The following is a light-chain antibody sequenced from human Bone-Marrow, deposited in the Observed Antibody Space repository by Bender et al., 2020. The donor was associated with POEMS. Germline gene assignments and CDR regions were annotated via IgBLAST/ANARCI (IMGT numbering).Light chain of an antibody. V-gene: IGLV1-40*01. CDR2: GNT. Sequence: QSVLTQPPSVSEAPGQRVTISCTGSSPNIGAGYDVHWYQQLPGTAPKLLIYGNTNRPSGVPDRFSGSKSGTSASLAITGLQAEDEADYYCQSYDSNLSGYWVFGGGTKLTVL. J-gene: IGLJ3*02. CDR1: SPNIGAGYD. CDR3: QSYDSNLSGYWV.